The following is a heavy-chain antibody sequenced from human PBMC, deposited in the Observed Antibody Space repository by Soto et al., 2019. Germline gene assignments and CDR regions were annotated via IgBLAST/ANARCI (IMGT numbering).Heavy chain of an antibody. CDR2: IKSKTDGGTT. CDR1: GFTFSNAW. V-gene: IGHV3-15*01. Sequence: EVQLVESGGGLVKPGGSLRLSCAASGFTFSNAWMSWVRQAPGKGLEWVGRIKSKTDGGTTDYAAPVKGRFTISRDDLKNTLYLQMNSLKTEDTAVYYCTTPYSSGYYFFDYWGQGTLVTVSS. D-gene: IGHD3-22*01. CDR3: TTPYSSGYYFFDY. J-gene: IGHJ4*02.